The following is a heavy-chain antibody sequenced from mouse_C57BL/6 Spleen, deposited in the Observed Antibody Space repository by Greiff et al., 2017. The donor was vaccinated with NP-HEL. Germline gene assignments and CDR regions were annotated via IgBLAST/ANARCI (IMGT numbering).Heavy chain of an antibody. D-gene: IGHD1-1*01. V-gene: IGHV5-9-1*02. CDR1: GFTFSSSA. CDR3: TRGYYGSSYYAMDY. Sequence: EVKVVESGEGLVKPGGSLKLSCAASGFTFSSSAMSWVRQTPEKSLEWVAYISSGGDYIYYADTVKGRFTISRDNARNTLYLQMSSLKSEDTAMYYCTRGYYGSSYYAMDYWGQGTSVTVSS. CDR2: ISSGGDYI. J-gene: IGHJ4*01.